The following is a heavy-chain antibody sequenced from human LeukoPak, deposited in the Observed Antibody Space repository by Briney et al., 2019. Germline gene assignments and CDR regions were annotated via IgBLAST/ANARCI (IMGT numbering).Heavy chain of an antibody. CDR2: TYSGGTT. J-gene: IGHJ4*02. Sequence: GGSLRLSCAASGFSVSSNFMTWVRQAPGKGLEWVSVTYSGGTTYYADSVKGRYTISRHSSENTLYLQMNSLRAEDTAVYYCARINTTYYQVDYWGQGTLVTVSS. V-gene: IGHV3-53*04. D-gene: IGHD2/OR15-2a*01. CDR1: GFSVSSNF. CDR3: ARINTTYYQVDY.